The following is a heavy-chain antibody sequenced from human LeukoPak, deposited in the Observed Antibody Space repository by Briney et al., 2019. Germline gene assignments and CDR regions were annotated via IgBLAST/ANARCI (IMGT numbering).Heavy chain of an antibody. CDR2: INHSGST. V-gene: IGHV4-34*01. D-gene: IGHD2-2*02. CDR1: GFTFSDYY. Sequence: PGGSLRLSCAASGFTFSDYYMSWIRQPPGKGLEWIGEINHSGSTNYNPSLKSRVTISVDTSKNQFSLKLSSVTAADTAVYYCARVGRYPSGRYFDLWGRGTLVTVSS. J-gene: IGHJ2*01. CDR3: ARVGRYPSGRYFDL.